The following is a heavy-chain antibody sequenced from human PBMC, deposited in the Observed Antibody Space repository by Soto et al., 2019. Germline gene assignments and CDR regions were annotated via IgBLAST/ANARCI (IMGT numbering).Heavy chain of an antibody. CDR1: GFTFSSYW. D-gene: IGHD1-26*01. CDR3: ARALLGGSYPFDY. Sequence: EVQLVESGGGLVQPGGSLRLSCAASGFTFSSYWMHWVRQVQGKGLVWVPRINRVGGSTSYADSVKGRFTISRDNAKNTLYLQMNSLRAEDTAVYYCARALLGGSYPFDYWGQGTLVTVSS. V-gene: IGHV3-74*01. J-gene: IGHJ4*02. CDR2: INRVGGST.